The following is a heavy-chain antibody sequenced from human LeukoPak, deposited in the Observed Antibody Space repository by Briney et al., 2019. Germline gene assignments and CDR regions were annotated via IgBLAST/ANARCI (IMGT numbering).Heavy chain of an antibody. CDR3: ARHRSKWLQSSFDY. CDR1: GGSISSSSYY. V-gene: IGHV4-39*01. D-gene: IGHD5-24*01. J-gene: IGHJ4*02. Sequence: SETLSLTCTVSGGSISSSSYYWGWIRQPPGKGLEWIGRIYYSGSTYYNPSLKSRVTISVDTSKNQFSLKLNSVTAADTAVYYCARHRSKWLQSSFDYWGQGTLVTVSS. CDR2: IYYSGST.